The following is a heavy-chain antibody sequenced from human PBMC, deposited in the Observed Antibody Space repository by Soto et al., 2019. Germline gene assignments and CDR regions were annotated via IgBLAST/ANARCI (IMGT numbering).Heavy chain of an antibody. D-gene: IGHD3-22*01. CDR3: AKDRHRSGSPHPFDY. CDR1: GFPFSSYG. V-gene: IGHV3-30*18. J-gene: IGHJ4*02. CDR2: ISYDGSNK. Sequence: GGSLRLSCAASGFPFSSYGMHWVRQAPGKGLEWVAHISYDGSNKHYTDSVKGRFTISRDNSKNMLYLQMSSLRAEDTAVYYCAKDRHRSGSPHPFDYWGQGTLVTVSS.